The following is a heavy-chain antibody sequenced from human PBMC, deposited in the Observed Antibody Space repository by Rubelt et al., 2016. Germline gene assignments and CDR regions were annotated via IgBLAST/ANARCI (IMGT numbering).Heavy chain of an antibody. CDR1: GGSISSSSYY. V-gene: IGHV4-39*01. J-gene: IGHJ6*02. Sequence: QLQLQESGPGLVKPSETLALTCIVSGGSISSSSYYWDWIRQPPGKGLEWIGSLYYSGSTYYSPSLKSRVTISVDTSKNQFSLNLTSGTAAETAVYYCARRSGSYYYYAMDVWGQGTTVTVSS. CDR3: ARRSGSYYYYAMDV. CDR2: LYYSGST. D-gene: IGHD1-26*01.